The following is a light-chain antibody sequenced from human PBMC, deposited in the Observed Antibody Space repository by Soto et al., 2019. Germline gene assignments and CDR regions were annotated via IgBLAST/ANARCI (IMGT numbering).Light chain of an antibody. CDR3: QHYNSWPLT. Sequence: ETVMTQSPASLSVSPGERATLSCRASHSVSNNLAWYQQKPGQAPRLLIYHASTRAPGIPARFSGSGSATELTLTISSVQSEDSAVYYCQHYNSWPLTFGGGTKVEIK. CDR1: HSVSNN. V-gene: IGKV3-15*01. CDR2: HAS. J-gene: IGKJ4*01.